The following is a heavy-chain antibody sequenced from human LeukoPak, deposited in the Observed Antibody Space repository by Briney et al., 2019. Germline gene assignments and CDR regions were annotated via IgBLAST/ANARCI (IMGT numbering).Heavy chain of an antibody. J-gene: IGHJ4*02. V-gene: IGHV1-69*04. CDR3: AGDPETVGGY. D-gene: IGHD6-19*01. Sequence: GSSVKVSCKASGGTFTSYAISWVRQAPGQGLEWMGRIIPMLGTANYPQKFQGRVTISADKSTSTAYMELSSLRSEDTAVYYCAGDPETVGGYWGQGTLVTVSS. CDR1: GGTFTSYA. CDR2: IIPMLGTA.